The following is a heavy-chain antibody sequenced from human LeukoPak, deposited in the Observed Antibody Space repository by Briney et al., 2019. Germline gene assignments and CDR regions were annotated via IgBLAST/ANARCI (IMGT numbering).Heavy chain of an antibody. CDR1: AGTFSSYA. CDR2: IIPIFGTT. Sequence: SVKVSCKASAGTFSSYAISWVRQAPGQGLEWMGGIIPIFGTTNYAQKFQGRVTITTDESTSTAYVELSSLRSEDTAVYYCARDRGAIASRPGYWYFDLWGRGTLVTVSS. J-gene: IGHJ2*01. CDR3: ARDRGAIASRPGYWYFDL. V-gene: IGHV1-69*05. D-gene: IGHD6-6*01.